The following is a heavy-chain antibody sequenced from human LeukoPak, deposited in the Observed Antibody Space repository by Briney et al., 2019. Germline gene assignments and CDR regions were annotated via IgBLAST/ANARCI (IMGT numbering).Heavy chain of an antibody. D-gene: IGHD1-26*01. Sequence: GGSPRLSCAASGFSFSSYAMHWVRQAPGKGLEYVSAISSNGGDTYYANSVKGRFTISRDNCKNTLYLQMGSLRAEYMAIYYCATAVSPSGSYYYDYWGQGTLVTVSS. J-gene: IGHJ4*02. V-gene: IGHV3-64*01. CDR1: GFSFSSYA. CDR3: ATAVSPSGSYYYDY. CDR2: ISSNGGDT.